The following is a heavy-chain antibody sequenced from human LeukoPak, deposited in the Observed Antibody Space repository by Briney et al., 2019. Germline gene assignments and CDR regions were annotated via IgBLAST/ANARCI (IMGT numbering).Heavy chain of an antibody. Sequence: GGSLRLSCAASGFTFSSYWMNWVRQAPGKGLEWVANIKQDGSEQYYVDSVEGRFTISRDNAKNSLYLQMNSLRAEDTAVYYCARPREKAFDIWGQGTMVTVSS. V-gene: IGHV3-7*01. CDR3: ARPREKAFDI. CDR2: IKQDGSEQ. CDR1: GFTFSSYW. J-gene: IGHJ3*02.